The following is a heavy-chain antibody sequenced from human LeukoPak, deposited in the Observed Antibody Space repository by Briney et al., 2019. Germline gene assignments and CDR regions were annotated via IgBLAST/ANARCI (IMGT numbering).Heavy chain of an antibody. CDR1: GGSISSYY. CDR2: IYYSGST. J-gene: IGHJ6*03. CDR3: ARRRSGYGDYYYYYMDV. Sequence: PSETLSLTCTVSGGSISSYYWSWIRQPPGKGLEWIGYIYYSGSTNYNPSLKSRVTISVDTSKNQFSLKLSSVTAADTAVYYCARRRSGYGDYYYYYMDVWGKGTTVTVSS. D-gene: IGHD6-25*01. V-gene: IGHV4-59*01.